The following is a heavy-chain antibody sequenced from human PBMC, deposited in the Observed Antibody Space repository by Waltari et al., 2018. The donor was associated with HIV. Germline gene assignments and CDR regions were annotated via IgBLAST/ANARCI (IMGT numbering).Heavy chain of an antibody. Sequence: QVQLVQSGAEVKKPGSSVKVSCKASGGTFSSYAISWVRQAPGQGLEWMGGIIPIFGTANYAQKFQGRVTITADESTSTAYMELSSLRSEDTAVYYCANRHGLAAADYYYYGMDVWGQGTTVTVSS. CDR3: ANRHGLAAADYYYYGMDV. J-gene: IGHJ6*02. D-gene: IGHD6-13*01. CDR2: IIPIFGTA. V-gene: IGHV1-69*01. CDR1: GGTFSSYA.